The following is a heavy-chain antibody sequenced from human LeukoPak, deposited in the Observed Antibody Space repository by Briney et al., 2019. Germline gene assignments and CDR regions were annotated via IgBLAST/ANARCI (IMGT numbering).Heavy chain of an antibody. J-gene: IGHJ3*02. D-gene: IGHD3-9*01. CDR1: GFTFITYR. V-gene: IGHV3-7*01. CDR2: IKQDGSEK. CDR3: VRDRYDVLTGYNDAFDI. Sequence: GGSLRLSCAASGFTFITYRMSWVRQAPGKGLEWMANIKQDGSEKYYVDSVKGRFTISRDNAKNSLYLQMNSLRAEDTAVYYCVRDRYDVLTGYNDAFDIWGHGTLVAVSS.